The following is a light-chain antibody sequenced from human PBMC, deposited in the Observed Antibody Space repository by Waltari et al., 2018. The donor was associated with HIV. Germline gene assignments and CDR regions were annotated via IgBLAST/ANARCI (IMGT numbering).Light chain of an antibody. J-gene: IGLJ2*01. CDR2: EDT. CDR3: YSTDHSRNQGV. V-gene: IGLV3-10*01. Sequence: SYELTQPSSVSVSPGQTARITCSGDALPKKYASWYQQRSGQAPVLVIYEDTKRPSGSPEGFSGSRSGTAATLTISGAQVEDEGDYFCYSTDHSRNQGVFGGGTRLTVL. CDR1: ALPKKY.